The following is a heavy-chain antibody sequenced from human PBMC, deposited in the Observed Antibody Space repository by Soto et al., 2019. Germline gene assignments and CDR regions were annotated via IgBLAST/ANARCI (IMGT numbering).Heavy chain of an antibody. CDR2: TSAYNGNT. D-gene: IGHD6-13*01. J-gene: IGHJ4*02. CDR1: GYTFTSYG. Sequence: ASVKVSCKASGYTFTSYGISWVRQAPGQGLEWMGWTSAYNGNTNYAQKLQGRVTMTTDTSTSTAYMELRSLRSDDTAVYYCARGSPYSIAYYFDYWGQGTLVTVSS. CDR3: ARGSPYSIAYYFDY. V-gene: IGHV1-18*01.